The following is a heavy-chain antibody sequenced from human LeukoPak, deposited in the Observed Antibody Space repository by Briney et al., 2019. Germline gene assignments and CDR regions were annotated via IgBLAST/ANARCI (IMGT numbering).Heavy chain of an antibody. CDR2: MNPNSGNT. D-gene: IGHD2-2*01. Sequence: ASVKVSCKPSVYTFTSYDINWVRQATGQGLEWMGWMNPNSGNTGYAQKFQGRVTMTRNTSISTAYMELSRLRSDDTAVYYCARDKHCSSTSCGYNWFDPWGQGTLVTVSS. CDR3: ARDKHCSSTSCGYNWFDP. V-gene: IGHV1-8*01. J-gene: IGHJ5*02. CDR1: VYTFTSYD.